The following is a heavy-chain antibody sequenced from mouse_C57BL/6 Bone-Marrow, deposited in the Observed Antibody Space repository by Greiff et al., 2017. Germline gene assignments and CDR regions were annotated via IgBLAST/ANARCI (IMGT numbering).Heavy chain of an antibody. V-gene: IGHV1-82*01. Sequence: QVQLKQSGPELVKPGASVKISCKASGYAFSSSWMNWVKQRPGKGLEWIGRIYPGDGDTNYNGKFKGKATLTADKSSSTAYMQLSSLTSEDSAVYCCARSRWLLGYFDVWGTGTTVTVSS. J-gene: IGHJ1*03. CDR1: GYAFSSSW. D-gene: IGHD2-3*01. CDR2: IYPGDGDT. CDR3: ARSRWLLGYFDV.